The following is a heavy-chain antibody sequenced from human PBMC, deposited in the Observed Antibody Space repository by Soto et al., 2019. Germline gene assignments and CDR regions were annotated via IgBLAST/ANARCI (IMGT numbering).Heavy chain of an antibody. D-gene: IGHD3-10*01. CDR1: GDSVSSNSAT. CDR2: TYYRSQWHN. CDR3: ARERGFLSEALDI. V-gene: IGHV6-1*01. Sequence: SQTLSRTCGISGDSVSSNSATWNCIRQSPSRGLEWLGRTYYRSQWHNEYEESVKSRITINPDTSKNQFSLQLNSMSPEDTAVYYCARERGFLSEALDIWGRGTMATVSS. J-gene: IGHJ3*02.